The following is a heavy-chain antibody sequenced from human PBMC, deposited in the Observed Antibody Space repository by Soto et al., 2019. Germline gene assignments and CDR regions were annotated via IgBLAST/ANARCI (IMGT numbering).Heavy chain of an antibody. CDR3: AKKDGTDGYYDAFDI. CDR2: ISGSGAST. V-gene: IGHV3-23*01. D-gene: IGHD3-22*01. J-gene: IGHJ3*02. Sequence: EVQLLESGGGLVQSGGSLRLSCAVSGFTFSNYAMSWVRQAPGKGLDWVSAISGSGASTYNADSVKGRFTISRDNSKNTLYLQMNSLRAEDTALYYCAKKDGTDGYYDAFDIWGQGTMVTVSS. CDR1: GFTFSNYA.